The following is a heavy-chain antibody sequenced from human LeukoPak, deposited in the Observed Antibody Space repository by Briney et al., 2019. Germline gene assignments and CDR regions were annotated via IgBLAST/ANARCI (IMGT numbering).Heavy chain of an antibody. CDR3: ARRGRRLARSDYYASGSYRDGGDY. Sequence: SETLSLTCAVYGGSFSGYYWSWIRQPPGKGLEWIGEINHSGSTNYNPSLKSRVTISVDTSKNQFSLKLSSATAADTAVYYCARRGRRLARSDYYASGSYRDGGDYWGQGTLVTVSS. J-gene: IGHJ4*02. CDR2: INHSGST. V-gene: IGHV4-34*01. CDR1: GGSFSGYY. D-gene: IGHD3-10*01.